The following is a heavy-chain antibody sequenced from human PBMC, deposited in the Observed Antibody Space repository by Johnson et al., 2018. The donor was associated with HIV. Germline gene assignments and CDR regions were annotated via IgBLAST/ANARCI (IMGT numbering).Heavy chain of an antibody. Sequence: QVQLVESGGGVVQPGGSLRLSCAASGFTFSTYALHWVRQAPGKGLEWVAVISYGGNNKYYADSVNGRFTISRDNSKNTLYLQMNSLRAEDTAVYYCARDRGYDGFDIWGQGTMVTVSS. CDR1: GFTFSTYA. CDR3: ARDRGYDGFDI. J-gene: IGHJ3*02. D-gene: IGHD3-22*01. CDR2: ISYGGNNK. V-gene: IGHV3-30*14.